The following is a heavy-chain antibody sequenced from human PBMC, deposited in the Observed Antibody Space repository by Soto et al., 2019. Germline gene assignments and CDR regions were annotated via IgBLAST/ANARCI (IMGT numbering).Heavy chain of an antibody. J-gene: IGHJ5*02. Sequence: SETLSLTCSFSGDSVTSHYLTWIRQSPEMGLEWIGYMHYTGFSHYNPSLKSRLTISVDRSKNQFTLQLASVTVADTAIYYCARHIFMVRGVIRDTWFDPRGQRTLVTGSS. D-gene: IGHD3-10*01. CDR1: GDSVTSHY. CDR2: MHYTGFS. CDR3: ARHIFMVRGVIRDTWFDP. V-gene: IGHV4-59*02.